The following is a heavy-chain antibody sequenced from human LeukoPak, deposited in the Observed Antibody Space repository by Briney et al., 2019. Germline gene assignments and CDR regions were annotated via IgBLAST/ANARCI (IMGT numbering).Heavy chain of an antibody. CDR1: GFTFSSYA. J-gene: IGHJ4*02. Sequence: GRSLRLSCAASGFTFSSYAMHWVRQAPGKGLEWVAVISYDGSNKYYADSVKGRFTISRDNSKNTLYLQMNSLRAEDTAVYYCARVRYSSSSGFDYWGQGTLVTVSS. D-gene: IGHD6-6*01. CDR3: ARVRYSSSSGFDY. V-gene: IGHV3-30-3*01. CDR2: ISYDGSNK.